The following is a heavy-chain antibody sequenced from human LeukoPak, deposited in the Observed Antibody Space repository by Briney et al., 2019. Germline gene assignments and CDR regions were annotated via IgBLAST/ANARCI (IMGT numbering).Heavy chain of an antibody. J-gene: IGHJ6*03. D-gene: IGHD5-12*01. CDR2: IYYSGST. V-gene: IGHV4-59*01. Sequence: KPSETLSLTCTVSGGSISSYYWSWIRQPPGKGLEWIGYIYYSGSTNYNPSLKSRVTISVDTSKNQFSLKLSSVTAADTAVYYCATGRYAAALYYYYYMDVWGKGTTVTVSS. CDR3: ATGRYAAALYYYYYMDV. CDR1: GGSISSYY.